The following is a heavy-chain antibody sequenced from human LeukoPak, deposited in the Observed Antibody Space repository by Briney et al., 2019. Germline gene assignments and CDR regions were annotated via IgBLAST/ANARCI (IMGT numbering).Heavy chain of an antibody. J-gene: IGHJ4*01. Sequence: GGSLRLSCAASGFTFSSYAMSWVRQAPGKGLEWVSAISGSGGSTYYADSVKGRFTISTDNSKNTLYLQMNSLGAEDTAVYYCANKVRGVITANFYYWGHGTLVTVSS. CDR1: GFTFSSYA. D-gene: IGHD3-10*01. CDR2: ISGSGGST. V-gene: IGHV3-23*01. CDR3: ANKVRGVITANFYY.